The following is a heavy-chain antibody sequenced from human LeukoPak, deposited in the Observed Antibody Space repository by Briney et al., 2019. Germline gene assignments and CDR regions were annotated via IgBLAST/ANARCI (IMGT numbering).Heavy chain of an antibody. CDR3: ARMYSGSYYYGR. D-gene: IGHD1-26*01. J-gene: IGHJ4*02. Sequence: GGSLRLSCAASGFTFSSYAMHWVRQGPGKGLEYVSAISSNGGSTYYANSVKGRFTISRDNSKNTLYLQMGSLRAEDMAVYYCARMYSGSYYYGRWGQGTLVTVSS. CDR1: GFTFSSYA. CDR2: ISSNGGST. V-gene: IGHV3-64*01.